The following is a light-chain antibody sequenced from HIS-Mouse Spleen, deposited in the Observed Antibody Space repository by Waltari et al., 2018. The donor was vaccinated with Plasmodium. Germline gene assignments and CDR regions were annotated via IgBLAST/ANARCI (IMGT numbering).Light chain of an antibody. Sequence: SYELTQPPSVSVSPRQTARITCSGDALPKKYSYWYQQKSGQAPLLVIYEDSKRPAGIPERFSGSSSGTMATLTISGAQVEDEADYYCYSTDSSGNHRVFGGGTKLTVL. CDR1: ALPKKY. CDR2: EDS. J-gene: IGLJ3*02. V-gene: IGLV3-10*01. CDR3: YSTDSSGNHRV.